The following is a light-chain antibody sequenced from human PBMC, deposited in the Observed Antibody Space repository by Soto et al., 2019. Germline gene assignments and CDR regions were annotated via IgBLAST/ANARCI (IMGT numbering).Light chain of an antibody. CDR1: SSGVENYNL. J-gene: IGLJ3*02. CDR2: EGS. Sequence: QSVLTQPASVSGSPGQSITLSCTRTSSGVENYNLVSWYQHRPGKAPKLIIYEGSQRPSGASDRFSGAESGNTASLTISGLRAEDEADYYCSSYVGAAVFGGGPQLTVL. V-gene: IGLV2-23*01. CDR3: SSYVGAAV.